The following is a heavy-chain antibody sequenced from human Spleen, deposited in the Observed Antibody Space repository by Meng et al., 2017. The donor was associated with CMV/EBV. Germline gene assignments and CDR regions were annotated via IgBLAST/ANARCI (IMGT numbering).Heavy chain of an antibody. CDR1: TYIFNNYH. D-gene: IGHD5-12*01. Sequence: QTPTYIFNNYHILLVRQAPGHGLAWMGIIRPSGGITQYVEEFQGRVTMTRDTSTSTVYMELSSLKSEDAAVYYCATEPLLGYRFDYWGQGTLVTVSS. J-gene: IGHJ4*02. CDR2: IRPSGGIT. V-gene: IGHV1-46*02. CDR3: ATEPLLGYRFDY.